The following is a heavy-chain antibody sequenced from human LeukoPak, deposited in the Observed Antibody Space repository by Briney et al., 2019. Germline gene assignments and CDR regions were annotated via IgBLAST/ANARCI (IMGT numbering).Heavy chain of an antibody. CDR1: GFTFSSAW. Sequence: GGALRLSCAASGFTFSSAWMTWVRQAPGKGLEWVGRVRSKADGGTTDYAAPAKGRFTISRDDSKNTVLLQMNSLKTEDTAVYYCTTVRPGTSGYSYWGQGTLVTVSS. CDR3: TTVRPGTSGYSY. J-gene: IGHJ4*02. V-gene: IGHV3-15*01. D-gene: IGHD3-22*01. CDR2: VRSKADGGTT.